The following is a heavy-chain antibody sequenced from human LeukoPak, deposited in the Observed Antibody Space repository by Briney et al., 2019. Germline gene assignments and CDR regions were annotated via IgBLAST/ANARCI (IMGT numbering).Heavy chain of an antibody. V-gene: IGHV4-34*01. D-gene: IGHD3-16*01. CDR3: ARGSWGGFDP. Sequence: SETLSLTCAVYGGSFSRYYWSWIRQPPGKGLEWIGEINHSGSTNYNPSLKSRVTISVDTSKNQFSLRLSSVTAADTAVYYCARGSWGGFDPWGQGTLVTVSS. J-gene: IGHJ5*02. CDR2: INHSGST. CDR1: GGSFSRYY.